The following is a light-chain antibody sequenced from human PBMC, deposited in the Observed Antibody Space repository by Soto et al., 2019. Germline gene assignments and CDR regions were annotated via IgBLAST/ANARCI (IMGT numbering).Light chain of an antibody. Sequence: EIVLTQSPAPLSLSPGERATLSCRASQSVGSFLAWYQQKSGQTPRLLLYDAPNRAPGIPARFSGSGSGTDFTLTISSLAPEDLAVYYCQHRSNWLGTFGPGTKVDIK. V-gene: IGKV3-11*01. CDR3: QHRSNWLGT. J-gene: IGKJ3*01. CDR2: DAP. CDR1: QSVGSF.